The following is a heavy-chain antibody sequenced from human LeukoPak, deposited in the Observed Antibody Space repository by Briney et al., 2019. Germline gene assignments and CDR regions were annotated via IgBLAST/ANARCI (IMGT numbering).Heavy chain of an antibody. CDR1: AFIFSGHW. CDR2: IKEDGSER. CDR3: ARDVGYSSGWYIYY. D-gene: IGHD6-19*01. J-gene: IGHJ4*02. V-gene: IGHV3-7*01. Sequence: GGSLRLSCEGSAFIFSGHWMNWVRQTPGKGLEWVASIKEDGSERQYVDSVKGRFSISRDNTKGSLFLQLNSLRAEDTAVYYCARDVGYSSGWYIYYWGQGTLVTVSS.